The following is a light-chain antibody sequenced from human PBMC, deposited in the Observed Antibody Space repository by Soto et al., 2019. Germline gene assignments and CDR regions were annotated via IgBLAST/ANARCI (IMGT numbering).Light chain of an antibody. CDR1: QGINNY. J-gene: IGKJ1*01. CDR2: AAS. CDR3: XXXNSAPWT. Sequence: DIQMTQSPSSLSASVGDRVTIVCRASQGINNYFAWYQQKPGKVPKLLIEAASTLQSGVPSRFSGSGSGTDFPLTISRLQPEDVATYXXXXXNSAPWTFGQGTKV. V-gene: IGKV1-27*01.